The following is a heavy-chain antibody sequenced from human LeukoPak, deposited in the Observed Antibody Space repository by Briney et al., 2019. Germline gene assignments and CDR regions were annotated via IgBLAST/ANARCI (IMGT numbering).Heavy chain of an antibody. J-gene: IGHJ4*01. Sequence: SETLSLTCTVSGGSIISTSYYWGWIRQPPGKGLEWIGSIYYSENTYYNPSLKSRVTISIDMSKHQFSLKVNSVTAADTAVYYCARHGRVYCSSTSCYDDYWGHGTLVTVSS. CDR1: GGSIISTSYY. D-gene: IGHD2-2*01. CDR3: ARHGRVYCSSTSCYDDY. CDR2: IYYSENT. V-gene: IGHV4-39*01.